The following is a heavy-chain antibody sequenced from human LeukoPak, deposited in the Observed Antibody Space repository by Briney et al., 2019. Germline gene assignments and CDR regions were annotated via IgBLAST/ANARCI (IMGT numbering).Heavy chain of an antibody. CDR2: INGDSGTT. CDR3: AKGILPFGVVITLDY. J-gene: IGHJ4*02. V-gene: IGHV1-3*01. Sequence: GASVKVSCKASGYSFHTFAMHWVRQAPGQSLEWMGWINGDSGTTKYSKKFQGRVTISRDKSASIVSMELSSLTSEDTAVYYCAKGILPFGVVITLDYWGQGTLVTVSS. CDR1: GYSFHTFA. D-gene: IGHD3-3*01.